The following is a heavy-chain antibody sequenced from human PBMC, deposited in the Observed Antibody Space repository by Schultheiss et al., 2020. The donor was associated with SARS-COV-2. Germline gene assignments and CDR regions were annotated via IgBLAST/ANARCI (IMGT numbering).Heavy chain of an antibody. V-gene: IGHV4-4*02. CDR1: GGSISSSNW. Sequence: SETLSLTCAVSGGSISSSNWWSWVRQPPGKGLEWIGEIYHSGSADYNPSLKSRVTISIDTSKNQFSLKLSSVTAADTAVYYCARFCGGDCLFYYWGQGTLVTVSS. CDR2: IYHSGSA. D-gene: IGHD2-21*01. J-gene: IGHJ4*02. CDR3: ARFCGGDCLFYY.